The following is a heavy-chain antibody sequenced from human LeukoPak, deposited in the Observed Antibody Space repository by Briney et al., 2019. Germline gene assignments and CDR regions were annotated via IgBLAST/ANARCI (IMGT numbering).Heavy chain of an antibody. J-gene: IGHJ6*02. D-gene: IGHD3-22*01. V-gene: IGHV1-8*01. Sequence: GASVKVSCKASGYTFTSYDINWVRQATGQGLEWMGWTNPNSGNTGYAQKFQGRVTMTRNTSISTAYMELSSLRSEDTAVYYCATIDSSGYWYYYYYGMDVWGQGTTVTVSS. CDR3: ATIDSSGYWYYYYYGMDV. CDR1: GYTFTSYD. CDR2: TNPNSGNT.